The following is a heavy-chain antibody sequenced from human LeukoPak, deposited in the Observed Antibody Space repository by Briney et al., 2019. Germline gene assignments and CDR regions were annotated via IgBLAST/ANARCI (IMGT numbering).Heavy chain of an antibody. CDR1: GYTFTSYD. Sequence: ASVKVSCKASGYTFTSYDINWVRQATGQGPEWMGWMNSNSGNTGYAQKFQGRVTMTRDTSINTAYMELTSLRSEDTAVYYCTRGRGSGSYGTGLDPWGQGSLVTVSS. CDR3: TRGRGSGSYGTGLDP. J-gene: IGHJ5*02. D-gene: IGHD1-26*01. CDR2: MNSNSGNT. V-gene: IGHV1-8*01.